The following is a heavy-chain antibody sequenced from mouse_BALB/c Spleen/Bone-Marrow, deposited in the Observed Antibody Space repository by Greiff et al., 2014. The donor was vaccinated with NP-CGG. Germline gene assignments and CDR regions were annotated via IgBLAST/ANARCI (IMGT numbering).Heavy chain of an antibody. Sequence: EVKLQESGRGLLNPRESLKLSCAASGFTFSDYYMYWVRQTLEKRLQGVATISDGGSYTYYPDCVKGRFSISRDNAKNNLYLQMSSLKSEDTAMYYCARDSIRWLLCYAMDYWGQGTSVTVSS. V-gene: IGHV5-4*02. CDR1: GFTFSDYY. D-gene: IGHD2-3*01. CDR3: ARDSIRWLLCYAMDY. CDR2: ISDGGSYT. J-gene: IGHJ4*01.